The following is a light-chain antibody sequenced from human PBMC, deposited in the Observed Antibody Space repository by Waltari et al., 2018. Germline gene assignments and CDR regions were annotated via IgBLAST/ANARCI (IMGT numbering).Light chain of an antibody. CDR2: EVS. CDR3: CSYAGNSIYV. Sequence: QSALTQPASVSGSPGQSITISCTGTTSDVGSYTLVSWSQHHPGKAPKLIIFEVSERPSGVSNRFSGSKSGNTASLTISGLQAEDEADYHCCSYAGNSIYVFGTGTRVTVL. CDR1: TSDVGSYTL. V-gene: IGLV2-23*02. J-gene: IGLJ1*01.